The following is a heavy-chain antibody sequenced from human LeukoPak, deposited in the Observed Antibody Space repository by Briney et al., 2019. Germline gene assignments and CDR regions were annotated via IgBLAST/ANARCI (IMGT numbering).Heavy chain of an antibody. Sequence: ASVKVSCTASGYTFTSYYMHWVRQAPGQGLEWMGIINPSGGSTSYAQKFQGRVTMTRDTSTSTVYMELSSLRSEDTAVYYCARSSKKLGDNYFGMDVWGQGTTVTVSS. CDR3: ARSSKKLGDNYFGMDV. CDR1: GYTFTSYY. V-gene: IGHV1-46*01. D-gene: IGHD3-10*01. CDR2: INPSGGST. J-gene: IGHJ6*02.